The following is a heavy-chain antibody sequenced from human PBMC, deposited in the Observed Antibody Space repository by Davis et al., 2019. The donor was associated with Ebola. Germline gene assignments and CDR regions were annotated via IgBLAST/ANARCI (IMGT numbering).Heavy chain of an antibody. D-gene: IGHD1-14*01. CDR1: GYTFTSYT. V-gene: IGHV1-2*06. Sequence: ASSVNVSCKASGYTFTSYTMHWVRQAPGQGLEWMGRINPNSCGTNYAQKFQGRVTMTRDTSISTDYMELRRLRSDDRAVYYCAREGSGTEAFDIWGQGTMVTVSS. J-gene: IGHJ3*02. CDR2: INPNSCGT. CDR3: AREGSGTEAFDI.